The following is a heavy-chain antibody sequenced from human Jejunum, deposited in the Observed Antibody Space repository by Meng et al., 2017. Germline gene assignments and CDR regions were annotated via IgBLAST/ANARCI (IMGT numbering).Heavy chain of an antibody. CDR2: IYYSGST. CDR3: ARVNWTSSYWYFDL. J-gene: IGHJ2*01. Sequence: QIDLHASGPGLVKPSQTLSLTCTVSGASMSSGNYYWTWIRQYPGKGLEWIGYIYYSGSTYYNPSLQSLVTILIDMSENQFSLKLTSVTAADTAVYYCARVNWTSSYWYFDLWGRGTLVTVSS. CDR1: GASMSSGNYY. D-gene: IGHD1-1*01. V-gene: IGHV4-31*01.